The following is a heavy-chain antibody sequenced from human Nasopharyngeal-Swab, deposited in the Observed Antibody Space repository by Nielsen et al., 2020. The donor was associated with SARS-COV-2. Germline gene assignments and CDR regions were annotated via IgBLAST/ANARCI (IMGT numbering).Heavy chain of an antibody. CDR2: ITSTGAYI. CDR1: GFSFDSYI. V-gene: IGHV3-21*01. J-gene: IGHJ4*02. CDR3: ARESGGWQPYFDS. D-gene: IGHD6-19*01. Sequence: GESLKISCAASGFSFDSYIMNWVRQAPGKGLEWVSSITSTGAYIYYGGSVKGRFTISRDNARKSPYLQMNSLRAEDTAVYYCARESGGWQPYFDSWGQGTLVTVSS.